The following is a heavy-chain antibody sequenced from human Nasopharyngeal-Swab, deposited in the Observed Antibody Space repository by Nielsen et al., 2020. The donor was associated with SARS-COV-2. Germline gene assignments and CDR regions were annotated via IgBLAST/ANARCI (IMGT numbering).Heavy chain of an antibody. Sequence: GSLRLSCAFYGGSFSGYYWSWIRQSPGKGLEWIGEINHRGSTNYSPSLKSRVTISVDTSKNQFSLKLRSVIAADTAVYYCSRDNGGAEYYGSGSYYNWGYYYYGMDVWGQGTTVTVSS. J-gene: IGHJ6*02. CDR3: SRDNGGAEYYGSGSYYNWGYYYYGMDV. CDR1: GGSFSGYY. D-gene: IGHD3-10*01. V-gene: IGHV4-34*01. CDR2: INHRGST.